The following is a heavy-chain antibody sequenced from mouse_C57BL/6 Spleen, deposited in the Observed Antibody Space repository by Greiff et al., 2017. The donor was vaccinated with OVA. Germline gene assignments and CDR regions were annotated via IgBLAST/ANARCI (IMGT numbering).Heavy chain of an antibody. J-gene: IGHJ3*01. D-gene: IGHD1-1*01. Sequence: VQLQQSGAELVRPGSSVKLSCKASGYTFTSYWMHWVKQRPIQGLEWIGNIDPSDSETHYNQKFKDKATLTVDKSSSTAYMQLSSLTSEDSAVYYCVYGSSYPWFAYWGQGTLVTVSA. V-gene: IGHV1-52*01. CDR3: VYGSSYPWFAY. CDR2: IDPSDSET. CDR1: GYTFTSYW.